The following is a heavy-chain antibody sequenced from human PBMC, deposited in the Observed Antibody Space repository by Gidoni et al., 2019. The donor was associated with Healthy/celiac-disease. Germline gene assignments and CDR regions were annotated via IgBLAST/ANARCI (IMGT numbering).Heavy chain of an antibody. CDR3: ASSWTPDGYNSVFDY. CDR1: GGSISSYY. J-gene: IGHJ4*02. Sequence: QVQLQASGPGLVKHSETLSLTCTVSGGSISSYYWSWIRQPPGKGLEWIGYIYYSGSTNYNPSLKSRVTISVDTSKNQFSLKLSSVTAADTAVYYCASSWTPDGYNSVFDYWGQGTLVTVSS. V-gene: IGHV4-59*01. D-gene: IGHD5-12*01. CDR2: IYYSGST.